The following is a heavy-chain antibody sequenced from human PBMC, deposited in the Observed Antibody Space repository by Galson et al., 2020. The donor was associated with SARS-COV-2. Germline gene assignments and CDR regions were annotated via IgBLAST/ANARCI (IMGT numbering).Heavy chain of an antibody. V-gene: IGHV1-18*01. J-gene: IGHJ4*02. CDR1: GYTFTSYG. CDR3: ARVYNYYDSSGYLYYFDY. CDR2: INAYNGKT. Sequence: ASVTVSCKASGYTFTSYGINWVRQAPGQGLEWMGWINAYNGKTIYAHKLQARVTMTTDTSTSTAYMELRSLRSDDTAMYYCARVYNYYDSSGYLYYFDYWGQGTLVTVSS. D-gene: IGHD3-22*01.